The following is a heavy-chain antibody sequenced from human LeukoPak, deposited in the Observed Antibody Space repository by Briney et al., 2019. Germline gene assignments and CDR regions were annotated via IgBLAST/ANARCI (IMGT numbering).Heavy chain of an antibody. Sequence: SETLSLTCTVSGGSFSDSYLSWIRQPAGKGLEWIGRMYVTGTTNYNPSLRSRVTMSMDTSKNQFSLRLSSVTAADTAVYYCARENYYDSSGYSEGMDVWGQGTTVIVSS. D-gene: IGHD3-22*01. J-gene: IGHJ6*02. V-gene: IGHV4-4*07. CDR2: MYVTGTT. CDR1: GGSFSDSY. CDR3: ARENYYDSSGYSEGMDV.